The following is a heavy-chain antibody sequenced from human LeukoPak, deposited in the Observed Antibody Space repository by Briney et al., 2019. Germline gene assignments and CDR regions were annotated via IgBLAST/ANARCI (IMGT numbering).Heavy chain of an antibody. J-gene: IGHJ4*02. Sequence: GGSLRLSCAASGFTFSNYAMNWVRQAPGKGLEWVSVISAGGSNTYYADSVKGRFTCSRDNSKNTMYLQMNSLRAEDTAVYYCAKESEPVIRISDWGAEFDYWGQGTLVSV. D-gene: IGHD3-9*01. CDR2: ISAGGSNT. CDR3: AKESEPVIRISDWGAEFDY. V-gene: IGHV3-23*01. CDR1: GFTFSNYA.